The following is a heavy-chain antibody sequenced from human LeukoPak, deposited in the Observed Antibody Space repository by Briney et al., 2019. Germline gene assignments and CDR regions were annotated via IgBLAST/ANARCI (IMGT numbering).Heavy chain of an antibody. V-gene: IGHV1-3*03. CDR1: GFPFTSYA. CDR3: AVGDYYYDTRFDY. J-gene: IGHJ4*02. D-gene: IGHD3-22*01. CDR2: VNADNSNT. Sequence: ASVKVSCKASGFPFTSYALHWVRQAAGQRLAWMGWVNADNSNTKYSQEFQGRVTITRDTSASTAYMDLNSLRSEDMAVYYCAVGDYYYDTRFDYWGQGTLVTVSS.